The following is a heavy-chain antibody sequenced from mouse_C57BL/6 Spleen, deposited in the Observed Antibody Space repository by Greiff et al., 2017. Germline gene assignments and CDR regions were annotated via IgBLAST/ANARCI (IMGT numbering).Heavy chain of an antibody. Sequence: VKLQQSGAELVKPGASVKISCKASGYAFSSYWMNWVKQRPGKGLEWIGQIYPGDGDTNYNGKFKGKATLTADKSSSTAYMQLSSLAAEDSAVYFCARRTGTGFDYWGQGTTLTVSS. J-gene: IGHJ2*01. D-gene: IGHD4-1*01. CDR2: IYPGDGDT. CDR1: GYAFSSYW. CDR3: ARRTGTGFDY. V-gene: IGHV1-80*01.